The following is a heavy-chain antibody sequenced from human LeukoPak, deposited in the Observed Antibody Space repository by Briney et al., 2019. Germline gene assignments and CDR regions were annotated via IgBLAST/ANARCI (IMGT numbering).Heavy chain of an antibody. D-gene: IGHD6-19*01. CDR2: MSGNGGTT. Sequence: GSLRLSCAASGFIFSSYAMSWVRQAPGKGLEWVSGMSGNGGTTYYADSVKGRFTISRDNSKNTLYLQMNSLRAEDTAVYYCARARDIAVAGTGDDAFDIWGQGTMVTVSS. CDR1: GFIFSSYA. CDR3: ARARDIAVAGTGDDAFDI. V-gene: IGHV3-23*01. J-gene: IGHJ3*02.